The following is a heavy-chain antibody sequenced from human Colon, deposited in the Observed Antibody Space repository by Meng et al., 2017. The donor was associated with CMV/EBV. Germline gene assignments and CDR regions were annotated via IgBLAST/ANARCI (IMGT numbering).Heavy chain of an antibody. J-gene: IGHJ5*02. CDR1: GFNFNNYA. CDR3: AKGYDSSGYYGHFDP. CDR2: ISGSGDNT. V-gene: IGHV3-23*01. Sequence: SGFNFNNYAMNWVRQAPGKGLEWVSSISGSGDNTWYADSLKGRFTISRDSSKNTLYLQMNSLKVEDTAVYYCAKGYDSSGYYGHFDPWGQGTLVTVSS. D-gene: IGHD3-22*01.